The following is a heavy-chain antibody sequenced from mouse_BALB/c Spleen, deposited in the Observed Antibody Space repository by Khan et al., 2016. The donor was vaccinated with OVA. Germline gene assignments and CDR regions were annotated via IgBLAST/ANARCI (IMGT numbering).Heavy chain of an antibody. CDR2: ISYSGST. V-gene: IGHV3-8*02. Sequence: EVKLLESGPSLVKPSQTLSLTCSVTGDSITSGYWNWIRKFPGNKLEYMGYISYSGSTYYNPSLKSRISITRDTSKNQYYLQLNSVTTEDTATYYGARNYGSGYGFAYWGQGTLVTVSA. CDR3: ARNYGSGYGFAY. CDR1: GDSITSGY. D-gene: IGHD1-1*01. J-gene: IGHJ3*01.